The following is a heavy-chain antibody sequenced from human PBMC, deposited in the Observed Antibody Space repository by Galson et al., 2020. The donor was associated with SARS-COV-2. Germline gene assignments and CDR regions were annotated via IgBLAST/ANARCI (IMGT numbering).Heavy chain of an antibody. V-gene: IGHV4-39*01. D-gene: IGHD3-10*01. CDR2: IYYSGST. Sequence: SQTLSLTCTLPGGSISSSSYYSGWIRQPPGKGLEWIGSIYYSGSTYYNPPLKSRVTISVDTSKNQFSLKLSSVTAADTAVYYCASSDGSGWIQMVRVPVDYWGQGTLVAVS. J-gene: IGHJ4*02. CDR3: ASSDGSGWIQMVRVPVDY. CDR1: GGSISSSSYY.